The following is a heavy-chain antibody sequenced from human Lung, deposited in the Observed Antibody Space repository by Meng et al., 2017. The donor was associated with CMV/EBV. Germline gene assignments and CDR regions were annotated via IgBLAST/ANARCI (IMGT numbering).Heavy chain of an antibody. CDR2: ISYDGSSK. CDR1: GFPFSSYT. V-gene: IGHV3-30*04. J-gene: IGHJ4*02. Sequence: GGSLRLSCAASGFPFSSYTMHWVRQAPGKGLEWVAIISYDGSSKNYADSVKGRFTVSRDNPKNTLYLEMTNLRAEDTALYYCAKDISFSILGFFDYWGQGTLVTGSS. D-gene: IGHD1-14*01. CDR3: AKDISFSILGFFDY.